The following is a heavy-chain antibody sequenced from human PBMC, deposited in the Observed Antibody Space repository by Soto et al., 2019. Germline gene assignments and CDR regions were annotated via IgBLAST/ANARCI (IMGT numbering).Heavy chain of an antibody. J-gene: IGHJ4*02. V-gene: IGHV4-39*01. CDR1: GFTFSSYA. D-gene: IGHD3-16*02. CDR3: ARSMITFGGVISNFDY. CDR2: IYYSGST. Sequence: GSLRLSCAASGFTFSSYAMNWIRQPPGKGLEWIGSIYYSGSTYYNPSLKSRVTISVDTSKNQFSLKLSSVTAADTAVYYCARSMITFGGVISNFDYWGQGTLVTVSS.